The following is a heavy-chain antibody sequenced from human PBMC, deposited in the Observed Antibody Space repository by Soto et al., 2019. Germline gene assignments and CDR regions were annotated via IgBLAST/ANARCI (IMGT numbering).Heavy chain of an antibody. J-gene: IGHJ6*02. V-gene: IGHV3-33*01. Sequence: GGSLRLSCAVSGFSFSTYAMHWVRQAPGKGVEWLAIIWFDGVKEYYAESVRGRFTISIDNSKNTVFLRMDTVGAEDSALYYCTRANFDVWGQGT. CDR1: GFSFSTYA. CDR2: IWFDGVKE. CDR3: TRANFDV.